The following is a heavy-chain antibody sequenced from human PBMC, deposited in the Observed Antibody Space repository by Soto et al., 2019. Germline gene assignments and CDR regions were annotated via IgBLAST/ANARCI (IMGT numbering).Heavy chain of an antibody. Sequence: GGSLRLSCAASGFTFSSYAMSWVRQAPGKGLEWVSAISGSGGSTYYADSVKGRFTISRDNSKNTLYLQMNSLRAEDTAVYYCAKGISQRRQQLEPFDYWGQGTLVTVSS. J-gene: IGHJ4*02. CDR2: ISGSGGST. CDR1: GFTFSSYA. V-gene: IGHV3-23*01. D-gene: IGHD6-13*01. CDR3: AKGISQRRQQLEPFDY.